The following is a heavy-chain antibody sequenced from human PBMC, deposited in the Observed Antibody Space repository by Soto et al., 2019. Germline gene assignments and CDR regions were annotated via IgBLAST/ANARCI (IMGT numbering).Heavy chain of an antibody. CDR1: GDSISSGAYY. Sequence: PSETLSLTCTVSGDSISSGAYYWSWIRQHPGKGLEWIGYIYYSGSTYYNPSLKSRLTISVDTSKNHFSLKLSSVTAADTAAYYCARVPRDWFDPWGQGTLVTVSS. CDR3: ARVPRDWFDP. J-gene: IGHJ5*02. V-gene: IGHV4-31*03. CDR2: IYYSGST.